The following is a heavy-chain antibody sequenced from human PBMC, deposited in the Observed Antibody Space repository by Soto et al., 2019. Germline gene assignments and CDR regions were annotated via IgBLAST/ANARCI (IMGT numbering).Heavy chain of an antibody. CDR2: IFYTGST. CDR1: GYSMKNFY. V-gene: IGHV4-59*01. J-gene: IGHJ4*02. D-gene: IGHD6-13*01. Sequence: LSLTCPFSGYSMKNFYCSWIRQPPGKTLEWIGNIFYTGSTTYNPSLESRITMSVDTSKNQFSLRLSSVSAADTAVYFCAKYRRTAAEGYTLDYWGRGTLVTVSS. CDR3: AKYRRTAAEGYTLDY.